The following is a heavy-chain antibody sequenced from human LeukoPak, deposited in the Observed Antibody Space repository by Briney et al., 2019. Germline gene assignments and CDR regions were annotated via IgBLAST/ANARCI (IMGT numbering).Heavy chain of an antibody. CDR1: GFTFSSYA. D-gene: IGHD3-16*01. CDR2: ISSSSSYI. J-gene: IGHJ4*02. Sequence: GGSLRLSCAASGFTFSSYAMNWVRQAPGKGLEWVSSISSSSSYIYYADSVKGRFTISRDNAKNSLYLQMNSLRAEDTAVYYCAREGAAEGDYWGQGTLVTVSS. CDR3: AREGAAEGDY. V-gene: IGHV3-21*01.